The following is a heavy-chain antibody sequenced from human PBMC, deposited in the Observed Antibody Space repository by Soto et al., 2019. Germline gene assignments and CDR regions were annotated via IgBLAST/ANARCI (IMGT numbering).Heavy chain of an antibody. D-gene: IGHD1-26*01. V-gene: IGHV4-34*01. CDR1: GGSFSGYY. CDR3: ARRVGASGMDV. Sequence: SETLSLTCAVYGGSFSGYYWSWIRQPPGKGLEWIGEINHSGSTNYNPYLKSRVTISVDTSKNQFSLKLSSVTAADTAVYYCARRVGASGMDVWGQGTTVTVSS. J-gene: IGHJ6*02. CDR2: INHSGST.